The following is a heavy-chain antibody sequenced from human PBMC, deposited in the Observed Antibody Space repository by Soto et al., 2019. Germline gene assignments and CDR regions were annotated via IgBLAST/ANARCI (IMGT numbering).Heavy chain of an antibody. Sequence: PGGSLRLSCAASGFTFSSYSMNWVRQAPGKGLEWVSSISDSGGSTYYADSVKGRFTISRDNAKNSVSLQMNSLRAEDTAVYYCARDPYDNGGYGAFDIWGQGTTVTVSS. J-gene: IGHJ3*02. CDR2: ISDSGGST. CDR1: GFTFSSYS. CDR3: ARDPYDNGGYGAFDI. D-gene: IGHD3-22*01. V-gene: IGHV3-21*06.